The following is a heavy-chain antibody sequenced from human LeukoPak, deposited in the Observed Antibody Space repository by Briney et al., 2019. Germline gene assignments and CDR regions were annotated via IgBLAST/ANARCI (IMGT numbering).Heavy chain of an antibody. D-gene: IGHD3-22*01. J-gene: IGHJ5*02. CDR1: GYTLTELS. CDR2: FDPEDGET. Sequence: GASVKVSCKVSGYTLTELSMHWVRQAPGKGLEWMGGFDPEDGETIYAQKFQGRVTMTEDTSTDTAYMELSSLRSEDTAVYYCATVYDSSGYPGWFDPWGQGTLVSVSS. CDR3: ATVYDSSGYPGWFDP. V-gene: IGHV1-24*01.